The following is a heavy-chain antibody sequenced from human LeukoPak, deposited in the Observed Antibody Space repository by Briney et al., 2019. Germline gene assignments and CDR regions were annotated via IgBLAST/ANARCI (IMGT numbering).Heavy chain of an antibody. J-gene: IGHJ4*02. Sequence: PGGSLRLSCAASGFTFSSYEMNWVRQAPGKGLEWVSYISSSGSTIYYADSVKGRCTISRDNAKNSLYLQMNSLRAEDTAVYYCARDSAGSGSYVGYFEYWGQGTLVTVSS. V-gene: IGHV3-48*03. CDR3: ARDSAGSGSYVGYFEY. CDR1: GFTFSSYE. CDR2: ISSSGSTI. D-gene: IGHD3-10*01.